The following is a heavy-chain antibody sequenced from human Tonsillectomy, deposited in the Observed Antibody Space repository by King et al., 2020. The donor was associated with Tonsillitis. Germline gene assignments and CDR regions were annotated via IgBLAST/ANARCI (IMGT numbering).Heavy chain of an antibody. CDR1: GFTFSASS. V-gene: IGHV3-73*02. CDR2: IRNKANNYAT. Sequence: VQLVESGGGLVQPGGSLKLSCAASGFTFSASSMHWVRQPSGKGLEWVGRIRNKANNYATSYAAWVKGRVTSSRDDSKNTAYLQMDSLKGEDTAVYYCRNGIIDWGQGTLVTVSS. D-gene: IGHD1-26*01. CDR3: RNGIID. J-gene: IGHJ4*02.